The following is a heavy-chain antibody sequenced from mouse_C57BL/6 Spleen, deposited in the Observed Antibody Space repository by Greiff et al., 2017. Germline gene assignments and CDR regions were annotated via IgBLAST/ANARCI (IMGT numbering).Heavy chain of an antibody. J-gene: IGHJ2*01. CDR3: AREEKYYCGSSPLDY. D-gene: IGHD1-1*01. CDR1: GYTFTDYY. Sequence: QVQLQQSGPELVKPGASVKISCKASGYTFTDYYINWVKQRPGQGLEWIGWIFPGSGSTYYNEKFKGKATLTVDKSSSTACMLLSSLTSEDSAVYFCAREEKYYCGSSPLDYWGQGTTLTVSS. CDR2: IFPGSGST. V-gene: IGHV1-75*01.